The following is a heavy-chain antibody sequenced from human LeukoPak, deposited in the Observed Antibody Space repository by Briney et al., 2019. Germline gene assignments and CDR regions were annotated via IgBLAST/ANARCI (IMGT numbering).Heavy chain of an antibody. CDR1: GGSIISNC. CDR3: ARLKFYDSTGYSPGYYMDV. D-gene: IGHD3-22*01. Sequence: SGTLSLTCTVSGGSIISNCWSWIRQSAGTGLEWIGRIYGSGITDYNPSLKSRVTMSLDTSRKQFSLRLTSVTAADTAVYYCARLKFYDSTGYSPGYYMDVWGKGTTVSVFS. CDR2: IYGSGIT. V-gene: IGHV4-4*07. J-gene: IGHJ6*03.